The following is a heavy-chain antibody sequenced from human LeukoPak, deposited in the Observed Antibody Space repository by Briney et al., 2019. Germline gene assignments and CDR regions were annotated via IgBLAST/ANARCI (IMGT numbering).Heavy chain of an antibody. CDR2: INHSGST. CDR3: ARVLYGGNPRGPFDY. D-gene: IGHD2-15*01. J-gene: IGHJ4*02. CDR1: GGSISSYY. Sequence: SETLSLTCTVSGGSISSYYWSWIRQPPGKGLEWIGEINHSGSTNYNPSLKSRVTISVDTSKNQFSLKLSSVTAADTAVYYCARVLYGGNPRGPFDYWGQGTLVTVSS. V-gene: IGHV4-34*01.